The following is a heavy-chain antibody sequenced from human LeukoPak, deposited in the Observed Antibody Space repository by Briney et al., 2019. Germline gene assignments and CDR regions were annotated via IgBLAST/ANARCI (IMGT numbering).Heavy chain of an antibody. J-gene: IGHJ6*03. V-gene: IGHV4-34*01. Sequence: NTSETLSLTCAVYGGSFSDSYWTWIRQRPGKGLEWIGEIHHSGTTNFNPSLQSRVSISVDTAKNQFFLRVASMTAAGTALYYCARGRKVSGVRRINWARHENYFFYYIDVWGKGTSVSVSS. D-gene: IGHD1-14*01. CDR1: GGSFSDSY. CDR2: IHHSGTT. CDR3: ARGRKVSGVRRINWARHENYFFYYIDV.